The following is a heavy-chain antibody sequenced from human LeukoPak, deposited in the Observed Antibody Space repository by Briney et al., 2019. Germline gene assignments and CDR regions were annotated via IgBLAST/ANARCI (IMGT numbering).Heavy chain of an antibody. CDR3: ARDLSSGYDFFDY. CDR2: INPNSGGT. CDR1: GYTFTVYY. V-gene: IGHV1-2*02. J-gene: IGHJ4*02. D-gene: IGHD5-12*01. Sequence: ASVKASCKASGYTFTVYYMHWVRQAPGQGLEWMGWINPNSGGTNYAQKFQGRVAMTRDTSISTAYMELSRLRSDDTAVYYCARDLSSGYDFFDYWGQGTLATVSS.